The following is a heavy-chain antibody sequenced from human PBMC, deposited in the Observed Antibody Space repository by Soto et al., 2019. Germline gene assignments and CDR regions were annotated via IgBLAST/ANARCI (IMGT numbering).Heavy chain of an antibody. V-gene: IGHV1-2*02. J-gene: IGHJ6*02. D-gene: IGHD6-13*01. Sequence: ASVKVSCKASGYTFTGYYMHWVRQAPGQGLEWMGWINPNSGGTNYAQKFQGRVTMTRDTSISTAYMELSRLRSDDTAVYYCASVRQQLVRHYYGMDVWGQGTTGTVSS. CDR2: INPNSGGT. CDR3: ASVRQQLVRHYYGMDV. CDR1: GYTFTGYY.